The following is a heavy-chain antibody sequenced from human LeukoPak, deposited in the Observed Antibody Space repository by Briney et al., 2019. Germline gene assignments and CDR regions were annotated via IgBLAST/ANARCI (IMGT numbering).Heavy chain of an antibody. D-gene: IGHD3-10*01. CDR1: GYTFTSYD. J-gene: IGHJ6*03. CDR2: MNPNSGNT. Sequence: ASVNVSCKASGYTFTSYDINWVRQATGQGLEWMGWMNPNSGNTGYAQKFQGRVTMTRNTSISTAYMELSSLRSEDTAVYYCARGLLRSGRVLITMVRGAPRVNYYMDVWGKGTTVTISS. CDR3: ARGLLRSGRVLITMVRGAPRVNYYMDV. V-gene: IGHV1-8*01.